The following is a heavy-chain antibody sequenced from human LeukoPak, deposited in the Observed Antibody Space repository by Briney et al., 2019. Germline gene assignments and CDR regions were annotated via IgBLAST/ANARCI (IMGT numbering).Heavy chain of an antibody. CDR2: ISYDGRTK. Sequence: PGGSLRLSCAASGFTFSVYAMHWVRQAPGKGLEWVAFISYDGRTKYYADSVKGRFTISRDISKNTLYLQMNSLRAEDTAVFYCARDTVTTAYYFDYWGQGTLVTVSS. CDR3: ARDTVTTAYYFDY. CDR1: GFTFSVYA. J-gene: IGHJ4*02. D-gene: IGHD4-17*01. V-gene: IGHV3-30*04.